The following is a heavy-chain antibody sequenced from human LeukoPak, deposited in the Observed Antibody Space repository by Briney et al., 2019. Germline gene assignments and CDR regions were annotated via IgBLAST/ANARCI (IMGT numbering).Heavy chain of an antibody. CDR1: GYSFTSYW. CDR2: IDPSDSYT. D-gene: IGHD2-15*01. J-gene: IGHJ4*02. Sequence: GESLKISCKGSGYSFTSYWISWVRQMPGKGLEWMGRIDPSDSYTNYSPSFQGRVTISADKSISTAYLQWSSLKASDTAMYYCARHLVVAATLSLFDWGQGTLVTVSS. CDR3: ARHLVVAATLSLFD. V-gene: IGHV5-10-1*01.